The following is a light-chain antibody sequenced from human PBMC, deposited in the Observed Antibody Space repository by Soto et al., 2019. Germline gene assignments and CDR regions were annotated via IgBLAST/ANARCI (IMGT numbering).Light chain of an antibody. CDR3: SLYTTSTTVI. CDR2: AVS. V-gene: IGLV2-14*03. J-gene: IGLJ2*01. CDR1: SSDIGDHNS. Sequence: QSALTQPASVSGSPGQSITISCTGTSSDIGDHNSVSWYLQQPGKAPKLMIYAVSNRPSGVSNRFSGSKSGNTASLTISGLQAEDEADYYCSLYTTSTTVIFGGGTKVTVL.